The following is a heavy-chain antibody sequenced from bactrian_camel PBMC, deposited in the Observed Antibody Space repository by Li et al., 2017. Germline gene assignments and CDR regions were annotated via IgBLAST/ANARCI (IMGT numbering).Heavy chain of an antibody. CDR3: AATTRGSRGEHCYSLNY. CDR1: GFTSSPYR. J-gene: IGHJ4*01. V-gene: IGHV3S53*01. D-gene: IGHD2*01. Sequence: HVQLVESGGGSVQDGGSLGLSCAVSGFTSSPYRMAWFRQAPGKDREWVATLVRDGITTYADSVRGRFTISGDNAKNTLYLQMNSLKPEDTAIYYCAATTRGSRGEHCYSLNYWGQGTQVTVS. CDR2: LVRDGIT.